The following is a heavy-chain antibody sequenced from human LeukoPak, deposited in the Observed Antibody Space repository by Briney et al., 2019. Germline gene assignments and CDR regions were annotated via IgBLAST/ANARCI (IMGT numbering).Heavy chain of an antibody. CDR3: ARVVRGVVTSNWFDP. V-gene: IGHV4-61*02. CDR1: GGSISSGTYY. D-gene: IGHD2-21*02. Sequence: SETLSLTCTVSGGSISSGTYYWSWIRQPAGKGLEWIGRIYTSGSTNYNPSLKSRVTISVDTSKNQFSLNLSSVTPADTAVYYCARVVRGVVTSNWFDPWGQGTLVSVSS. J-gene: IGHJ5*02. CDR2: IYTSGST.